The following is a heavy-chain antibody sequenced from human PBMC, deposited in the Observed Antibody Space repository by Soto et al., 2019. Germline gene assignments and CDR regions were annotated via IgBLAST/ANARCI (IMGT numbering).Heavy chain of an antibody. CDR3: ASLRYFDWSPRGWFDP. J-gene: IGHJ5*02. V-gene: IGHV4-59*01. CDR1: GFSISSYY. Sequence: SETLSLTYTFSGFSISSYYWILIRQPPGKGLEWIGYIYYSGSTNYNPSLKSRVTISVDTSKNQFSLKLSSVTAADTAVYYCASLRYFDWSPRGWFDPWGQGTLVTVSS. D-gene: IGHD3-9*01. CDR2: IYYSGST.